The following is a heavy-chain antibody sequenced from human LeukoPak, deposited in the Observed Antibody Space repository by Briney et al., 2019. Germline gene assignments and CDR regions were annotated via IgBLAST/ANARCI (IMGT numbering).Heavy chain of an antibody. D-gene: IGHD4/OR15-4a*01. J-gene: IGHJ4*02. CDR3: AKGMARFGYGALLDH. Sequence: GGSLRLSCAASGFTFNNYGMHWVRQAPGKGLEWVAVISYDGPNKYYADSAKGRFTISRDNSKNTQYLQMNSLRTEDTAVYYCAKGMARFGYGALLDHWGQGTLVTVSS. V-gene: IGHV3-30*18. CDR1: GFTFNNYG. CDR2: ISYDGPNK.